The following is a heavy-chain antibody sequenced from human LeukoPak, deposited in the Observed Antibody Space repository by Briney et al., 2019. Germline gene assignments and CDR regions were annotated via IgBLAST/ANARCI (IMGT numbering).Heavy chain of an antibody. CDR1: GFTFSSYD. D-gene: IGHD7-27*01. J-gene: IGHJ4*02. Sequence: GGSLRLSCAASGFTFSSYDMHWVRQAPGKGLEWVSAIGTAGDTYYPGSVKGRFTISRDNSKNTLYIQMNSLRAEDTAVYYCARDIPNNWGLGYWGQGTLVTVSS. CDR2: IGTAGDT. V-gene: IGHV3-13*01. CDR3: ARDIPNNWGLGY.